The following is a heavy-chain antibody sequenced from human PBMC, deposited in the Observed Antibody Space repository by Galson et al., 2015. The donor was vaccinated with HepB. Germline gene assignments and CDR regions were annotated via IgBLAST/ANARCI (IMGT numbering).Heavy chain of an antibody. Sequence: SLRLSCAASGFTFSSYAMSWVRQAPRKGLEWVSAISGSGGSTYYADSVKGRFTISRDNSKNTLYLQMNSLRAEDTAVYYCAKDGCGGEYFQHWARAPWSPSPQ. CDR3: AKDGCGGEYFQH. CDR2: ISGSGGST. D-gene: IGHD2-21*01. J-gene: IGHJ1*01. V-gene: IGHV3-23*01. CDR1: GFTFSSYA.